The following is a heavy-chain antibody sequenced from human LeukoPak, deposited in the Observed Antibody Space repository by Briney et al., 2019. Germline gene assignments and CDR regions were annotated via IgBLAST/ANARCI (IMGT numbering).Heavy chain of an antibody. J-gene: IGHJ6*03. CDR1: GYTFTSYG. V-gene: IGHV1-18*01. CDR2: ISAYNGNT. Sequence: ASVKVSCKVSGYTFTSYGISWVRQAPGQGLEWMGWISAYNGNTNYAQKLQGRVTITADESTSTAYMELSSLRSEDTAVYYCARGRVVPAAIGTTDYYYMDVWGKGTTVTVSS. D-gene: IGHD2-2*02. CDR3: ARGRVVPAAIGTTDYYYMDV.